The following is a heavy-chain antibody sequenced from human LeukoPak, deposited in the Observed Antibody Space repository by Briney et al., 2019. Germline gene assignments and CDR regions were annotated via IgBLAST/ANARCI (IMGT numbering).Heavy chain of an antibody. Sequence: GGSLRLSCAASGFTVSSNYMSWVRQAPGKGLEWVSGISWNSGSIGYADSVKGRFTISRDNAKNSLYLQMNSLRAEDTALYYCAKDRKYYYDSSGCQFDYWGQGTLVTVSS. CDR1: GFTVSSNY. D-gene: IGHD3-22*01. CDR3: AKDRKYYYDSSGCQFDY. J-gene: IGHJ4*02. CDR2: ISWNSGSI. V-gene: IGHV3-9*01.